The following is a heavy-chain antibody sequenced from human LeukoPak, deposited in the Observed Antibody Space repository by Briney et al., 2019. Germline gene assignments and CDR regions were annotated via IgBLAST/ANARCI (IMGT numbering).Heavy chain of an antibody. D-gene: IGHD1-20*01. J-gene: IGHJ4*02. Sequence: SETLSLTCAVSGGSISSYYWSWIRQPAGKGLEWIGRIYTSGSTNYNPSLKSRVTMSVDTSKNQFSLKLSSVTAADTAVYYCARVVVGITGTTYYFDYWGQGTLVTVSS. CDR3: ARVVVGITGTTYYFDY. CDR2: IYTSGST. CDR1: GGSISSYY. V-gene: IGHV4-4*07.